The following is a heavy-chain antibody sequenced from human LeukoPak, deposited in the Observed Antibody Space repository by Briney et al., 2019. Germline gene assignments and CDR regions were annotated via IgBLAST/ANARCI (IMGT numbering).Heavy chain of an antibody. D-gene: IGHD6-13*01. CDR1: GYSISSGYY. V-gene: IGHV4-38-2*02. Sequence: SETLSLTCTVSGYSISSGYYWGWIWQPPGKGLEWIGSIYHSGSTYYNPSLKSRVTISVDTSKNQFSLKLRSVTAADTAVYYCARISSSNWYNERGAFDVWGQGTMVTVSS. CDR3: ARISSSNWYNERGAFDV. CDR2: IYHSGST. J-gene: IGHJ3*01.